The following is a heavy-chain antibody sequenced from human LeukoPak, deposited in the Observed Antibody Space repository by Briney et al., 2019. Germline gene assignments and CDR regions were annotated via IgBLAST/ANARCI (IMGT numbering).Heavy chain of an antibody. V-gene: IGHV3-11*04. CDR1: GFTFSDYY. CDR3: ARPYYYDSSGYYYDY. J-gene: IGHJ4*02. D-gene: IGHD3-22*01. CDR2: IGSSGSTI. Sequence: PGGSLRLSCAASGFTFSDYYMRWLRQAPGKGLEWVSYIGSSGSTIYYADSVKGRFTISRDNAKNSLYLQMNSLRAEDTAVYYCARPYYYDSSGYYYDYWGQGTLVTVSS.